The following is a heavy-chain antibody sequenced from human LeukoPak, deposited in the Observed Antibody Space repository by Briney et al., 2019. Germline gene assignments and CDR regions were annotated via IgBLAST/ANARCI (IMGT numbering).Heavy chain of an antibody. J-gene: IGHJ3*02. Sequence: GGSLRLSCAASGFTFSNYWMSWVRQAPGKGLEWVANIKQDGSEKYYVDSVKGRFTISRDNAKNSLYLQMNGLRAEDTAVYYCAKDYIYGGWGNAFDIWGQGTKVTVSS. CDR2: IKQDGSEK. CDR1: GFTFSNYW. CDR3: AKDYIYGGWGNAFDI. V-gene: IGHV3-7*01. D-gene: IGHD5-18*01.